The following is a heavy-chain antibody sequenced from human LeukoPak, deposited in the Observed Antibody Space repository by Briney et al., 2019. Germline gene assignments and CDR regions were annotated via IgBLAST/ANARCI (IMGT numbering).Heavy chain of an antibody. CDR1: GYSISSGYY. V-gene: IGHV4-38-2*01. Sequence: SETLSLTCAVSGYSISSGYYWGWIRQPPGKGLEWIGSIYHSGSTYYNPSLKSRVTISVDTSKNQFSLKLSSVTAADTAVYYCARKSSPYYYMDVWGKGTTVTVSS. CDR3: ARKSSPYYYMDV. CDR2: IYHSGST. J-gene: IGHJ6*03.